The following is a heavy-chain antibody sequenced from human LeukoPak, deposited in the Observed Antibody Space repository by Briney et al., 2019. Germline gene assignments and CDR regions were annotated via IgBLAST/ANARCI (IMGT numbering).Heavy chain of an antibody. D-gene: IGHD3-10*01. J-gene: IGHJ5*02. V-gene: IGHV3-23*01. CDR2: ITDIGGSR. CDR3: AKDYYSSGSYPTA. CDR1: GFAFNTYA. Sequence: GESLRLSCAASGFAFNTYAMNWVRQAPGKGLEWISTITDIGGSRNYAESVKGRFTVSRDNSKNTVYLQMNSLRLDDTAVYYCAKDYYSSGSYPTAWGQGVLVSVSS.